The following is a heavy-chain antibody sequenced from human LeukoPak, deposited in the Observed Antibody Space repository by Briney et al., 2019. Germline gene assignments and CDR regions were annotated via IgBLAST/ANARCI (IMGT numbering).Heavy chain of an antibody. J-gene: IGHJ4*02. CDR3: ARDQLFTMIDYSYLLGFDY. V-gene: IGHV1-46*01. Sequence: GASVKVSCKASGYTFTTYEIHWVRQAPGQGLEWMGIINPSGGSTSYAQKFQGRVTMTRDMSTSTVYMELSSLRSEDTAVYYCARDQLFTMIDYSYLLGFDYWGQGTLVTVSS. D-gene: IGHD3-22*01. CDR2: INPSGGST. CDR1: GYTFTTYE.